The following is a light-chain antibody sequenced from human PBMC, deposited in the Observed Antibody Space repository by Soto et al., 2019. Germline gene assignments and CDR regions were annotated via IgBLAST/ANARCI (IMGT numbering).Light chain of an antibody. J-gene: IGKJ1*01. CDR3: QQYGSSPWT. CDR1: QSVSSSY. V-gene: IGKV3-20*01. CDR2: GAS. Sequence: EIVLTQSPGTLSLSPGESATLSCRASQSVSSSYLAWYQQNPGQAPRLLIYGASSRATGIPDRFSGSGSGTDFTLTISRLDPEDFAVYYCQQYGSSPWTFGQGTNV.